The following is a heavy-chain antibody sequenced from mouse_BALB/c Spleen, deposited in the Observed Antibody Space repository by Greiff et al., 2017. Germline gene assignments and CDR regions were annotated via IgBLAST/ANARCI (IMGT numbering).Heavy chain of an antibody. V-gene: IGHV1-54*01. CDR3: ARSGARATFYYAMDY. Sequence: VQLQQSGAELVRPGTSVKVSCKASGYAFTNYLIEWVKQRPGQGLEWIGVINPGSGGTNYNEKFKGKATLTADKSSSTAYMQLSSLTSDDSAVYFCARSGARATFYYAMDYWGQGTSVTVSS. CDR1: GYAFTNYL. D-gene: IGHD3-1*01. J-gene: IGHJ4*01. CDR2: INPGSGGT.